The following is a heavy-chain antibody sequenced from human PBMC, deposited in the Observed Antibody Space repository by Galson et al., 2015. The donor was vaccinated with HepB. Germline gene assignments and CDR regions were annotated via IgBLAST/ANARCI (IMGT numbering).Heavy chain of an antibody. Sequence: SLRLSCAASGFTFSNAWMSWVRQAPGKGLEWVGRIKSKTDGGTTDYAAPVKGRFTISRDDSKNTLYLQMNSLKTEDTAVYYCTTAYYGFWSGYYFTDVWGKGTTVTVSS. CDR2: IKSKTDGGTT. D-gene: IGHD3-3*01. CDR1: GFTFSNAW. J-gene: IGHJ6*04. V-gene: IGHV3-15*01. CDR3: TTAYYGFWSGYYFTDV.